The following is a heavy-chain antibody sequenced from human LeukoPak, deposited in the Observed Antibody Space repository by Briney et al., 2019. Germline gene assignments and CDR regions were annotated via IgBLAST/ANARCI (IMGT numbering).Heavy chain of an antibody. CDR3: ARIGTYGSGSYYKDAFDI. J-gene: IGHJ3*02. Sequence: SSETLSLTCTVSGGSISSYYWSWIRQPAGKGLEWIGEINHSGSTNYNPSLKSRVTISVDTSKNQFSLKLSSVTAADTAVYYCARIGTYGSGSYYKDAFDIWGQGTMVTVSS. CDR1: GGSISSYY. V-gene: IGHV4-34*01. CDR2: INHSGST. D-gene: IGHD3-10*01.